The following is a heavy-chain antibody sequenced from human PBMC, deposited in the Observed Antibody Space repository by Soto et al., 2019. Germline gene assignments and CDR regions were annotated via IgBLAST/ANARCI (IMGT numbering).Heavy chain of an antibody. J-gene: IGHJ4*02. D-gene: IGHD4-17*01. V-gene: IGHV4-39*02. CDR2: IYYSGSN. CDR3: AREDVTTRRQYQSSCFDY. Sequence: QLQLQESGPGLVKPSETLSLTCTVSGGSISSSSYYWGWIRQPPGQGLEWIGSIYYSGSNYYNPSLKRRVTISVDTSKNQYSLKLSSVTAADTAVYYWAREDVTTRRQYQSSCFDYWGLRTLVTVSS. CDR1: GGSISSSSYY.